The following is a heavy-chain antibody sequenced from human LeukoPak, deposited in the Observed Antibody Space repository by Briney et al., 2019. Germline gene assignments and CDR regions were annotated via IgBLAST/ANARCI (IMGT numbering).Heavy chain of an antibody. J-gene: IGHJ3*02. CDR3: ARRPGDGYSKDAFDI. D-gene: IGHD5-24*01. V-gene: IGHV5-51*01. Sequence: GESLKISCKGSGYSFTSYWIGWVRQMPGKGLECMGIIYPGDSNTRYSASFKGQVTISVDKSNITAYLQWSSLKASDTAMYYCARRPGDGYSKDAFDIWGQGTMVTVSA. CDR1: GYSFTSYW. CDR2: IYPGDSNT.